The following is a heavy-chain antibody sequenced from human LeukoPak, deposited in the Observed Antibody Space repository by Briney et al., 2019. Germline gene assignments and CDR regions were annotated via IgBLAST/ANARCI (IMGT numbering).Heavy chain of an antibody. CDR3: ASWDILTGPFDY. CDR1: GFTFSSYS. Sequence: GGSLRLSCAASGFTFSSYSMNWVRQAPGKRLEWVSSISSSSSYIYYADSVKGRFTISRDNAKNSLYLLMNSLRAEDTAVYYCASWDILTGPFDYWGQGTLVTVSS. CDR2: ISSSSSYI. D-gene: IGHD3-9*01. J-gene: IGHJ4*02. V-gene: IGHV3-21*01.